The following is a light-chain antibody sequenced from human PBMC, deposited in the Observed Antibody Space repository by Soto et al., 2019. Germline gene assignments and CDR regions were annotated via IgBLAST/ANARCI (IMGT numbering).Light chain of an antibody. Sequence: EIVLTQSPGTLSFSPGERATLSCRSSQSVSNSYLAWYQQKPGRAPRLLIYGASSRATDIPDRFSGSGSGTDFTLTIRRLEPEDFAVYFCQQYGTSPPWTFGQGTRGDIK. J-gene: IGKJ1*01. CDR2: GAS. V-gene: IGKV3-20*01. CDR3: QQYGTSPPWT. CDR1: QSVSNSY.